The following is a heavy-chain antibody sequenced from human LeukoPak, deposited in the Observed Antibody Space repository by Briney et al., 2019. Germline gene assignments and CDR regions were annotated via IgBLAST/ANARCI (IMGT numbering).Heavy chain of an antibody. Sequence: SGPTLVNPTQTLTLTCTFSGFSLSTSGVGVGWIRQPPGKALEWLALIYWDDDKRYSPFLKSRLTITKDTSKNQVVLTMTNMDLVDTATYYCAHLHVNSGDFDFWGQGTMVTVSS. CDR2: IYWDDDK. J-gene: IGHJ3*01. CDR1: GFSLSTSGVG. D-gene: IGHD1-1*01. V-gene: IGHV2-5*02. CDR3: AHLHVNSGDFDF.